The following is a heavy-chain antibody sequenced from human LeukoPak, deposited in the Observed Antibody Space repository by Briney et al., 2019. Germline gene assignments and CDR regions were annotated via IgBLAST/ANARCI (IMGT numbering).Heavy chain of an antibody. D-gene: IGHD4-17*01. CDR3: ARDPSYGDYVGNYFDY. CDR2: INHSGST. V-gene: IGHV4-34*01. J-gene: IGHJ4*02. Sequence: SETLSLTCAVYGGSFSGYYWSWIRQPPGKGPEWIGEINHSGSTNYNPSLKSRVTISVDTSKNQFSLKLSSVPAADTAVYYCARDPSYGDYVGNYFDYWGQGTLVTVSS. CDR1: GGSFSGYY.